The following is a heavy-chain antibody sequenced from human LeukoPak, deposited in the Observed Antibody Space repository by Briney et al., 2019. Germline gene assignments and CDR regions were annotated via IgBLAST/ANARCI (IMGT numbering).Heavy chain of an antibody. CDR2: IGSSGSTI. V-gene: IGHV3-48*03. J-gene: IGHJ4*02. D-gene: IGHD3-10*01. Sequence: GGSLRPSCAASGFTFSSYEMNWVRQAPGKGLDWVSYIGSSGSTIYYADSVKGRFTISRDNARNSPYLQMNSLRAEDTAVYYCARGYYYGSGSLPNFDSWGQGTLVTVSS. CDR1: GFTFSSYE. CDR3: ARGYYYGSGSLPNFDS.